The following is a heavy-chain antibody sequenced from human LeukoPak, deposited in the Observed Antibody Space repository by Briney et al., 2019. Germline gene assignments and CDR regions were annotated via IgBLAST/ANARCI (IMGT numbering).Heavy chain of an antibody. V-gene: IGHV3-21*01. CDR3: ARDLSGIAAAGTCLDY. J-gene: IGHJ4*02. CDR2: ISSSSSNI. D-gene: IGHD6-13*01. CDR1: GFTFSSYS. Sequence: GGSLRLSCAASGFTFSSYSMNWVRQAPGKGLEWVSSISSSSSNIYYADSVKGRFTISRDNAKNSLYLQMNSLRAEDTAVYYCARDLSGIAAAGTCLDYWGQGTLVTVSS.